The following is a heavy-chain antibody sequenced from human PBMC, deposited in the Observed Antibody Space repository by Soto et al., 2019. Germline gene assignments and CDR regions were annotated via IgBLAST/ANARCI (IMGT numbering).Heavy chain of an antibody. CDR1: GFTFSGSA. V-gene: IGHV3-73*01. D-gene: IGHD7-27*01. Sequence: GGSLRLSCAASGFTFSGSAMHWVRQASGKGLEWVGRIRSKANSYATAYAASVKGRFTISRDDSKNTAYLQMNSLKTEDTAVYYCTRFTGDAQFDFWGQGTLVTVSS. J-gene: IGHJ4*02. CDR2: IRSKANSYAT. CDR3: TRFTGDAQFDF.